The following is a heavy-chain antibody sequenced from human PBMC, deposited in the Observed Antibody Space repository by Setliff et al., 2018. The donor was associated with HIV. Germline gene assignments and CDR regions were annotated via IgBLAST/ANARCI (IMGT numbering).Heavy chain of an antibody. J-gene: IGHJ6*04. V-gene: IGHV3-7*03. CDR2: IKEDGSEK. D-gene: IGHD3-10*01. Sequence: PGGSLRLSCAASGFAFSASAMSWVRQAPGKGLEWVANIKEDGSEKYYADSVEGRFTISRDNAKNSLYLQMNSLRAEDTAVYYCARDIPFGDLLMLQAYMDVWGKGTTVTVSS. CDR1: GFAFSASA. CDR3: ARDIPFGDLLMLQAYMDV.